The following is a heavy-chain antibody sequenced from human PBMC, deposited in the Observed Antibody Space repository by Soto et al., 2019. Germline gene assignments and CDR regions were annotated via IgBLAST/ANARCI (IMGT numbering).Heavy chain of an antibody. CDR1: GGSIRSGGYY. Sequence: LSLTCTVSGGSIRSGGYYWSWVRQSPRRGLEWIGNIYYSGSTYYNPSLKSRLTISVDTSKNQFSLNLSSVTAADTAVYYCARDRLMATAGTSRHYFGLDVWGQGTTVTVSS. J-gene: IGHJ6*02. V-gene: IGHV4-31*03. CDR3: ARDRLMATAGTSRHYFGLDV. CDR2: IYYSGST. D-gene: IGHD5-18*01.